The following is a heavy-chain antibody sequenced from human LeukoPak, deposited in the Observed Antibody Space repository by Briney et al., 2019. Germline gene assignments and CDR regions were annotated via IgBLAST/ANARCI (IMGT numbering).Heavy chain of an antibody. D-gene: IGHD4-17*01. CDR2: ISGSGGST. J-gene: IGHJ4*02. V-gene: IGHV3-23*01. CDR1: GFTFSSYA. CDR3: ASVASTVTTVPGYYFDY. Sequence: GGSLRLSCAASGFTFSSYAMSWARQAPGKGLEWVSAISGSGGSTYYADSVKGRFTISRDNSKNTLYLQMNSLRAEDTAVYYCASVASTVTTVPGYYFDYWGQGTLVTVSS.